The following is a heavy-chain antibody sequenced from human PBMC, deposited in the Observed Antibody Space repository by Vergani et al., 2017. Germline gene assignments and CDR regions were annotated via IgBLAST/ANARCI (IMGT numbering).Heavy chain of an antibody. V-gene: IGHV4-38-2*01. CDR3: ARQNPYGSAHVDF. J-gene: IGHJ4*02. CDR2: VHRNGNT. D-gene: IGHD3-10*01. CDR1: GYPVGSGYY. Sequence: QVDLQESGPGLVKSSETLSLNFAVSGYPVGSGYYWGWIRQPPGGGLGWLVCVHRNGNTYYPSSLRSRATISRDTSKNQFSLRLTSLTAADTAVYYCARQNPYGSAHVDFWGRGVLVTVSA.